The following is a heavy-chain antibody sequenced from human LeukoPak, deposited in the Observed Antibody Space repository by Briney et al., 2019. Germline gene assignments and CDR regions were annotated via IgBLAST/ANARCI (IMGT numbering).Heavy chain of an antibody. CDR2: ISWNSGSI. D-gene: IGHD6-13*01. CDR1: GFTFDDYA. J-gene: IGHJ4*02. Sequence: GRSLRLSCAASGFTFDDYAMHWVRQAPGKGREWVSGISWNSGSIGYADSVKGRFTISRDNAKNSLYLQMNSLRAEDTALYYCAKDIAAARLSYIDYWGQGTLVTVSS. CDR3: AKDIAAARLSYIDY. V-gene: IGHV3-9*01.